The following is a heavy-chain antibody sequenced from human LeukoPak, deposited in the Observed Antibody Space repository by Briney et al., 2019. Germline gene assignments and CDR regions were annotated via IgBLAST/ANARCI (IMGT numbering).Heavy chain of an antibody. J-gene: IGHJ3*02. D-gene: IGHD4-23*01. CDR1: GFTLSSYA. CDR3: AKSPTVDAAFDI. Sequence: PGGSLILSCAASGFTLSSYAMNWVRQAPGKGLEWVSGIGYTGDSTFYADSVKGRFTVSRDSSKNTLFLHMNSLRAEDTALYYCAKSPTVDAAFDIWGQGTMVTVSS. V-gene: IGHV3-23*01. CDR2: IGYTGDST.